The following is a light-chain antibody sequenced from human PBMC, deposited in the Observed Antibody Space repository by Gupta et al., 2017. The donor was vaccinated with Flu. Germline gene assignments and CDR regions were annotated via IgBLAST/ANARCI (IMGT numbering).Light chain of an antibody. J-gene: IGKJ2*01. CDR2: LGS. CDR1: QCLLHSNGYNY. Sequence: DLVMTLSPLSLPVTPREPASISCRSSQCLLHSNGYNYLDWYLQKPGQSPQLLIYLGSNRASGVPDRFSGSGSGADFTLNISRVEAEDVAVYYCIQALQTPYTFGQGTKLEIK. V-gene: IGKV2-28*01. CDR3: IQALQTPYT.